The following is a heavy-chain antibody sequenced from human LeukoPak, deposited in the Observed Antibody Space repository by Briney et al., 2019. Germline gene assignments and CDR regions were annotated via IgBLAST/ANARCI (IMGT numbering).Heavy chain of an antibody. CDR3: ARDVLAAGATGTFDI. Sequence: GGSLRLSCAASGFTFSTYWMGWVRQAPGKGLEWVANIKQDGSEKYYVDSVKGRFTISRDNAKASLYLQMNSLRAEDTAVYYCARDVLAAGATGTFDIWGQGTMVTVSS. CDR1: GFTFSTYW. J-gene: IGHJ3*02. V-gene: IGHV3-7*03. CDR2: IKQDGSEK. D-gene: IGHD1-14*01.